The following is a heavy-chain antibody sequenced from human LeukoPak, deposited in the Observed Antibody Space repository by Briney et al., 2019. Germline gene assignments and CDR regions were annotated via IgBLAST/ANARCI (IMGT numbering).Heavy chain of an antibody. V-gene: IGHV4-39*07. J-gene: IGHJ4*02. CDR3: ASDGASY. Sequence: SETLSLTCTVSGGSISSSSYYWGWIRQPPGKGLEWIGSIYYSGSTYYNPSLESRVTISVDTSKNQFSLKLSSVTAADTAVYYCASDGASYWGQGTLVTVSS. CDR2: IYYSGST. D-gene: IGHD1-26*01. CDR1: GGSISSSSYY.